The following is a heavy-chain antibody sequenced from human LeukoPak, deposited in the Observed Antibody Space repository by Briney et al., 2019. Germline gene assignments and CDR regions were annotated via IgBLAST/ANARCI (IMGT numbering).Heavy chain of an antibody. Sequence: SETLSLTCTVSGGSISSSSYYWGWIRQPPGKGLEWIGSIYYSGSTYYNPSLKSRVTISVDTSKNQFSLNLSCVTAADTAVYYCHRAVDAFDIWGQGTMVTVSS. J-gene: IGHJ3*02. CDR1: GGSISSSSYY. D-gene: IGHD5-24*01. CDR3: HRAVDAFDI. CDR2: IYYSGST. V-gene: IGHV4-39*01.